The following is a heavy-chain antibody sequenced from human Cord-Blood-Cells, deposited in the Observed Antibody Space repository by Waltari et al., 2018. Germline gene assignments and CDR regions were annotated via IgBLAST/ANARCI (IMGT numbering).Heavy chain of an antibody. Sequence: QVQLVQSGAEVKKPGSSVKVSCKASGGTFSSYAISWVRQAPGQGLEWMGRIIPILGIANYAQKFQGRVTITADKSTSTAYMGLSSLRSEDTAVYYCASPRHIAARAFDIWGQGTMVTVSS. D-gene: IGHD6-6*01. CDR2: IIPILGIA. CDR1: GGTFSSYA. CDR3: ASPRHIAARAFDI. V-gene: IGHV1-69*09. J-gene: IGHJ3*02.